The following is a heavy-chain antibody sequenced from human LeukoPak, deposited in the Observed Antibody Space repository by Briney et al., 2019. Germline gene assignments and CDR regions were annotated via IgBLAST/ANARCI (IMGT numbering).Heavy chain of an antibody. CDR2: ISGDGGSS. CDR1: VFMLHDYA. V-gene: IGHV3-43*02. J-gene: IGHJ4*02. CDR3: ARESESSGWYDY. D-gene: IGHD6-19*01. Sequence: GGSLGLSRASPVFMLHDYAIHGVPQAPGKGLEWVSLISGDGGSSFYADSVKGRFNISRDNSKNSLYLQMNSLRSDDTALYYCARESESSGWYDYWGQGTLVTVSS.